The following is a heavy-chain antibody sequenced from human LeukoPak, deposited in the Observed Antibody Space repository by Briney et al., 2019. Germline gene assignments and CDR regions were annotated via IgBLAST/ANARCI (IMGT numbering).Heavy chain of an antibody. Sequence: PSETLSLTCTVSGGSISSSSYYWGWIRQPPGKGLEWIGSIYYSGSTYYNPSLKSRVTISVDTSKNQFSLKLSSVTAADTAVYYCARTRGATVTPYSTFDYWGQGTLVTVSS. CDR2: IYYSGST. D-gene: IGHD4-17*01. V-gene: IGHV4-39*07. J-gene: IGHJ4*02. CDR3: ARTRGATVTPYSTFDY. CDR1: GGSISSSSYY.